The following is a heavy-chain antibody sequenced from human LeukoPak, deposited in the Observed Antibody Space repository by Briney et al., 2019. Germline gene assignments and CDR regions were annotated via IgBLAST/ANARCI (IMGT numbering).Heavy chain of an antibody. J-gene: IGHJ4*02. CDR2: MSYSGST. D-gene: IGHD3-9*01. V-gene: IGHV4-39*07. CDR1: GGSVSSNY. Sequence: SETLSLTCTVSGGSVSSNYWGWIRQPPGKGLEWIGSMSYSGSTFYNPSLKSRVTISIDTSKNQFSLKLTSVTAADTAVYYCARFGRRGTTGFSGDYWGQGTLVTVSS. CDR3: ARFGRRGTTGFSGDY.